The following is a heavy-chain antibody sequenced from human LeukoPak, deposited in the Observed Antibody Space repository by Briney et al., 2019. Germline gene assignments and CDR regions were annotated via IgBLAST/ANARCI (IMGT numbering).Heavy chain of an antibody. J-gene: IGHJ4*02. Sequence: ASVKVSCKASGYTFTSYGISWVRQAPGQGLEWIGWSSAYNGNTNYAQKLQGRVTMTTDTSTSTAYMELRSLRSDDTAVYYCARDPGIPGTAMVRDLDYWGQGTLVTVSS. V-gene: IGHV1-18*01. CDR1: GYTFTSYG. D-gene: IGHD5-18*01. CDR2: SSAYNGNT. CDR3: ARDPGIPGTAMVRDLDY.